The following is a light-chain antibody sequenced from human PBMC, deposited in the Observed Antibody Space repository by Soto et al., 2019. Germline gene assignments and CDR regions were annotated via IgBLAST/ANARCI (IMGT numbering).Light chain of an antibody. Sequence: DIQMTQSPSSLSASVGDRVTITCQASQDIGNYLNWYQQKPGKAPKLLIFDASNLESGVPSRFSGSGSGADSTFTISSLQPEDIATYYCQQYENLPITFGQGTRLEIK. CDR2: DAS. V-gene: IGKV1-33*01. J-gene: IGKJ5*01. CDR1: QDIGNY. CDR3: QQYENLPIT.